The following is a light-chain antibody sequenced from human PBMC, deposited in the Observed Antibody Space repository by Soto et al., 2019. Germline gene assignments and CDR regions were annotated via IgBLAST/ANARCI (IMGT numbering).Light chain of an antibody. J-gene: IGKJ4*01. Sequence: EIVLTQSPATLSLSPGERATLSCRASQSVSSYLAWYQQKPGQAPRLLIYDASNRATGIPARFSGSGSGTDFTLTISSLDPEDFAVYYCQQRSNWPPGVTFGGGTKVEIK. CDR2: DAS. V-gene: IGKV3-11*01. CDR3: QQRSNWPPGVT. CDR1: QSVSSY.